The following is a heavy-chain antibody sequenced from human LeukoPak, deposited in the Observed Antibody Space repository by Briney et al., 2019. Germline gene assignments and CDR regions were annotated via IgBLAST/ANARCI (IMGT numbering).Heavy chain of an antibody. J-gene: IGHJ4*02. Sequence: GGSLRLSCAASGFTFSSYAMSWVRQAPGKGLEWVSAISGSGRSTYYADSVKGRFTISRDNSKNTLYLQMNSLRAEDTAVYYCAKDRIPRELPYDYWGQGTLVTVSS. D-gene: IGHD1-26*01. V-gene: IGHV3-23*01. CDR1: GFTFSSYA. CDR3: AKDRIPRELPYDY. CDR2: ISGSGRST.